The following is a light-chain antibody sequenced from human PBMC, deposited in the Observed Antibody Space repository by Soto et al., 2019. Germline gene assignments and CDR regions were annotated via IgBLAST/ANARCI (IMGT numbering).Light chain of an antibody. J-gene: IGKJ2*01. CDR2: AAS. V-gene: IGKV1-12*01. CDR1: HDISSW. Sequence: DIQLTQSPSSVSASVGDRVTVTCRASHDISSWLAWYQQKPGKAPRLLIFAASTLQSGVPSGFSGSGSGTDFTLTISSLQPADFETYYCQQGPSFPYTFGQGTKL. CDR3: QQGPSFPYT.